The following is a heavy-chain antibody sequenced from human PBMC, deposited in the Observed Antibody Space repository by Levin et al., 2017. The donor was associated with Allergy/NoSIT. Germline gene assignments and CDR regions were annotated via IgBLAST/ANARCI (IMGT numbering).Heavy chain of an antibody. V-gene: IGHV2-5*01. CDR3: AHTIRWDTVRVTGED. Sequence: SGPTLVKPTQTLTLTCTFSGFSLTTSGVGVGWIRQPPGKALEWLALIHWNASPRYRPSLNNRLTITKDASKNQVVLTITNMDPVDTATYFCAHTIRWDTVRVTGEDWGQGTLVPVSS. CDR1: GFSLTTSGVG. D-gene: IGHD5-18*01. CDR2: IHWNASP. J-gene: IGHJ4*02.